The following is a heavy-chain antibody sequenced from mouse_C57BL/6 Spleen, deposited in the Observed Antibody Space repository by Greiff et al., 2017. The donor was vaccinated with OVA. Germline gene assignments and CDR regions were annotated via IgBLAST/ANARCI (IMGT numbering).Heavy chain of an antibody. CDR2: ISGGGGNT. V-gene: IGHV5-9*01. CDR1: GFTFSSYT. Sequence: DVMLVESGGGLVKPGGSLKLSCAASGFTFSSYTMSWVRQTPEKRLEWVATISGGGGNTYYPDSVKGRFTISRDNAKNTLYLQMSSLRSEDTALYYCARQGAYWYFDVWGTGTTVTVSS. J-gene: IGHJ1*03. D-gene: IGHD3-1*01. CDR3: ARQGAYWYFDV.